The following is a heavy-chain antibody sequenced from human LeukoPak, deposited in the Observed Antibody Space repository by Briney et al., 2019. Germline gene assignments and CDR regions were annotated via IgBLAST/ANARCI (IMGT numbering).Heavy chain of an antibody. Sequence: SETLSLTCTVSGGSISSGGYYWSWIRQPPGKGLEWIGYIYHSGSTYYNPSLKSRVTISVDRSKNQFSLKLSSVTAADTAVYYCARPYYYWYFDLWGRGTLVTVSS. J-gene: IGHJ2*01. CDR1: GGSISSGGYY. CDR2: IYHSGST. V-gene: IGHV4-30-2*01. CDR3: ARPYYYWYFDL. D-gene: IGHD3-10*01.